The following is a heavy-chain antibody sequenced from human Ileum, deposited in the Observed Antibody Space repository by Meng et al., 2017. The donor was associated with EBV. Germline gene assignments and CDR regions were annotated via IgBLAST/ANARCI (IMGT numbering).Heavy chain of an antibody. CDR3: ARESYSDSSGYYSLDY. J-gene: IGHJ4*02. D-gene: IGHD3-22*01. CDR2: IHHTEST. CDR1: GGSISSSNW. Sequence: QVELQESGPGLVTASGTLSLTCAVSGGSISSSNWWSWVRQAPGKGLEWIGEIHHTESTNYNPSLKSRVTISVDKSKNQFSLKLSSVTAADTAVYYCARESYSDSSGYYSLDYWGQGSLVTVSS. V-gene: IGHV4-4*02.